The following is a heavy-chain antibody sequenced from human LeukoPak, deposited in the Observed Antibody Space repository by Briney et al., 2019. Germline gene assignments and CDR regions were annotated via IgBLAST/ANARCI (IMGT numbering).Heavy chain of an antibody. CDR2: ISCDGSNK. Sequence: GGSLRLSCAASGFTFSSYAMHWVRQAPGKGLEWVAVISCDGSNKYYADSVKGRFTISRDNSKNTLYLQMNSLRAEDTAVYYCARDTVDTAMYYGMDVWGKGTTVTVSS. CDR3: ARDTVDTAMYYGMDV. J-gene: IGHJ6*04. V-gene: IGHV3-30*04. D-gene: IGHD5-18*01. CDR1: GFTFSSYA.